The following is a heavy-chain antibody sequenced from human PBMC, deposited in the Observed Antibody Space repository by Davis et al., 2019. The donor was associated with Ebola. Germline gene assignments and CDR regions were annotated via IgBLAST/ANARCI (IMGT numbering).Heavy chain of an antibody. CDR3: AKDQDSSLLD. V-gene: IGHV3-30*18. CDR2: VSYDGSDY. D-gene: IGHD6-13*01. Sequence: GESLKISCAASGFTFSSYGMHWVRQTPGKGLEWVAVVSYDGSDYYYADSVKGRFTISRDNSKNTLFLQMDSLRAEDTAVYYCAKDQDSSLLDWGQGTLVTVSS. J-gene: IGHJ4*02. CDR1: GFTFSSYG.